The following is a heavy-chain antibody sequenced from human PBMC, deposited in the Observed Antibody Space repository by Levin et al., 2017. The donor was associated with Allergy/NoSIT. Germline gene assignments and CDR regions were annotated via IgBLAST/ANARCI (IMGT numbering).Heavy chain of an antibody. CDR1: GYTFTSYY. D-gene: IGHD6-13*01. CDR3: ARDVRRQAAAGSRGGLNY. J-gene: IGHJ4*02. CDR2: INPSGGST. Sequence: ASVKVSCKASGYTFTSYYMHWVRQAPGQGLEWMGIINPSGGSTSYAQKFQGRVTMTRDTSTSTVYMELSSLRSEDTAVYYCARDVRRQAAAGSRGGLNYWGQRTLVTVSS. V-gene: IGHV1-46*01.